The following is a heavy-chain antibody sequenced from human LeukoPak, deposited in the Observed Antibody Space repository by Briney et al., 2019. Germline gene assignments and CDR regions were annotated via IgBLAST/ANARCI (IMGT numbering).Heavy chain of an antibody. CDR2: IYHSGST. D-gene: IGHD6-19*01. V-gene: IGHV4-4*02. CDR3: ARGAQQWLVPPYYYYYYMDV. Sequence: SETLSLTCAVSGGSISSSNWWSWVRQPPGKGLEWIGEIYHSGSTNYNPSLKSRVTISVDTSKNQFSLKLSSVTAADTAVYYCARGAQQWLVPPYYYYYYMDVWGKGTTVTVSS. J-gene: IGHJ6*03. CDR1: GGSISSSNW.